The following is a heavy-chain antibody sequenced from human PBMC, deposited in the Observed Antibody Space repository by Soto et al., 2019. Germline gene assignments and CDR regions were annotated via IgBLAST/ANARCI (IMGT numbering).Heavy chain of an antibody. CDR2: MNPNSGNT. J-gene: IGHJ4*02. Sequence: GASVKVSCKASGYTFTSYDINWVRQATGQGLEWMGWMNPNSGNTGYAQKFQGRVTMTRNTSISTAYMELSSLRSEDTAVYYCARAFEWLRPYYFDYWGQGTLVTVSS. CDR3: ARAFEWLRPYYFDY. D-gene: IGHD5-12*01. CDR1: GYTFTSYD. V-gene: IGHV1-8*01.